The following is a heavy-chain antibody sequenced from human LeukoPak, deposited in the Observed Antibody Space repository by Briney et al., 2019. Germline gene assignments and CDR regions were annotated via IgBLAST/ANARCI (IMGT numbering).Heavy chain of an antibody. CDR3: ARDHDPAFMVRGVIGSY. D-gene: IGHD3-10*01. CDR1: GYTFTSYG. V-gene: IGHV1-18*01. Sequence: GASVKVSCKASGYTFTSYGISWVRQAPGQGLEWMGWISAYNGNTNYAQKLQGRVTMTTDTSTSTAYMELRSLRSDDTAVYYCARDHDPAFMVRGVIGSYWGQGTLVTVSS. CDR2: ISAYNGNT. J-gene: IGHJ4*02.